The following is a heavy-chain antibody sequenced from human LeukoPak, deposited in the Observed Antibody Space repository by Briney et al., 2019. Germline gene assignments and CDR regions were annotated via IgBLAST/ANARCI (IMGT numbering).Heavy chain of an antibody. Sequence: GESLKISCKGSGYSFPNYWIGWVRQMPGKGLEWMGIIYPGDSDTRYSPSFQGQVTISADKSISTAYLQWSSLKASDTAMYYCARGPPTYYYDSSGYGDYWGQGTLVTVSS. CDR3: ARGPPTYYYDSSGYGDY. CDR2: IYPGDSDT. D-gene: IGHD3-22*01. J-gene: IGHJ4*02. CDR1: GYSFPNYW. V-gene: IGHV5-51*01.